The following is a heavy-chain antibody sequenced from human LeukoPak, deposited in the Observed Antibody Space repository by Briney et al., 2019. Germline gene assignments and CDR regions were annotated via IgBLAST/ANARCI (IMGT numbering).Heavy chain of an antibody. Sequence: SETLSLTCTVSGGSINSYYWGWIRQPAGKGLEWIGRIYTSGSANYDPSLKSRVTISVDKSNNQFSLMLSSVTDADTAMYYCARGKQNAVDYWGQGILVTVSS. D-gene: IGHD1-1*01. V-gene: IGHV4-4*07. J-gene: IGHJ4*02. CDR3: ARGKQNAVDY. CDR2: IYTSGSA. CDR1: GGSINSYY.